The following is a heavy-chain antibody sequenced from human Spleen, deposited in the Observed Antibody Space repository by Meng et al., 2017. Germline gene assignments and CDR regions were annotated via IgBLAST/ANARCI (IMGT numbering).Heavy chain of an antibody. V-gene: IGHV3-74*01. Sequence: GESLKISRGASGFNFGDYIMHWVRQSPGKGLEWISRIVSDGGITTYADPVKGRFTVSRDNAKNTLYLQMNSLGADDTAVYYCARDLAWVLFDYWGQGALVTVSS. CDR1: GFNFGDYI. CDR3: ARDLAWVLFDY. J-gene: IGHJ4*02. D-gene: IGHD3-3*01. CDR2: IVSDGGIT.